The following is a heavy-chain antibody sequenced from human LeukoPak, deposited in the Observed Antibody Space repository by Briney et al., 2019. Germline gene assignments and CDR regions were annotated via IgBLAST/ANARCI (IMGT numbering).Heavy chain of an antibody. CDR2: INHSGST. J-gene: IGHJ3*02. CDR1: GGSFSGYY. CDR3: ARRGPKSRRREKDAFDI. Sequence: SETLSLTCAVYGGSFSGYYWSWIRQPPRKGLEWIGEINHSGSTNYNPSLKSRVTISVDTSKNQFSLKLSSVTAADTAVYYCARRGPKSRRREKDAFDIWGQGTMVTVSS. D-gene: IGHD1-26*01. V-gene: IGHV4-34*01.